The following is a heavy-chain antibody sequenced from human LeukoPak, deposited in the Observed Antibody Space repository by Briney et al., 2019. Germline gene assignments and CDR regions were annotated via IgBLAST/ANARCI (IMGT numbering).Heavy chain of an antibody. Sequence: GGSLRLSCAASGFTFSSYAVSWVRQAPGKGLAWVSAISDSGGSTQYADSVKGRFTISRDNSKNTLYLQMNSLRAEDTAVYYCAKDPPLGPLSSTSRYGNDFDYWGQGTLVTVSS. CDR1: GFTFSSYA. V-gene: IGHV3-23*01. D-gene: IGHD2-2*01. CDR2: ISDSGGST. CDR3: AKDPPLGPLSSTSRYGNDFDY. J-gene: IGHJ4*02.